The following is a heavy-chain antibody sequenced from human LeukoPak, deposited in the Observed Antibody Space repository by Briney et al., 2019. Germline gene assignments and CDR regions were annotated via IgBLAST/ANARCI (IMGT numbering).Heavy chain of an antibody. J-gene: IGHJ3*02. D-gene: IGHD6-19*01. V-gene: IGHV1-2*02. Sequence: ASVKVSCKASGYTFTGYYMHWVRQAPGQGLEWMGWINPNSGGTNYAQKFQGRVTMTRDTSISTAYMELSRLRSDDTAVYYCARVLGGVAVAGTRAFDIWGQGTMVTVSP. CDR2: INPNSGGT. CDR1: GYTFTGYY. CDR3: ARVLGGVAVAGTRAFDI.